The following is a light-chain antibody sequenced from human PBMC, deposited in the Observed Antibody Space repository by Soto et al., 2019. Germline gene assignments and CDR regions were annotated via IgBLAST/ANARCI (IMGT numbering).Light chain of an antibody. CDR2: EVN. CDR1: SNDVSYYDY. Sequence: QSVLTQPPSASGSPGQSVTISCTGTSNDVSYYDYVSWYQQYPGKAPKLMIYEVNKRPSGVPDRFSGSKSGNTAFLTVSGLRAEDEAEYHCSSYAGSNNFVFGTGTKLTVL. V-gene: IGLV2-8*01. CDR3: SSYAGSNNFV. J-gene: IGLJ1*01.